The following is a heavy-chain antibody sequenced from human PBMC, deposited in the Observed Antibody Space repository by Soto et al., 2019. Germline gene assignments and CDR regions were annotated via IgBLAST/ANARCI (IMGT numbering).Heavy chain of an antibody. CDR1: GGSFSGYY. CDR3: AGAGGIFDY. J-gene: IGHJ4*02. D-gene: IGHD6-13*01. CDR2: INHSGST. Sequence: SETLSLTXAVYGGSFSGYYWSWIRQPPGKGLEWIGEINHSGSTNYNPSLKSRVTISVDTSKNQFSLKLSSVTAADTAVYYCAGAGGIFDYWGQGTLVTVSS. V-gene: IGHV4-34*01.